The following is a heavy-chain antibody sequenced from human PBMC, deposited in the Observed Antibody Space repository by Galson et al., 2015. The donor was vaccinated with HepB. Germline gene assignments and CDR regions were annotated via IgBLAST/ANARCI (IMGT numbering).Heavy chain of an antibody. Sequence: SLRLSCAASGFTFSSYGMHWVRQAPGKGLEWVAVIWYDGSNKYYADSVKGRFTISRDNSKNTLYLQMNSLRAEDTAVYYCARDHDNWNYIDGMDVWGQGTTVTVSS. CDR3: ARDHDNWNYIDGMDV. V-gene: IGHV3-33*01. D-gene: IGHD1-7*01. CDR1: GFTFSSYG. CDR2: IWYDGSNK. J-gene: IGHJ6*02.